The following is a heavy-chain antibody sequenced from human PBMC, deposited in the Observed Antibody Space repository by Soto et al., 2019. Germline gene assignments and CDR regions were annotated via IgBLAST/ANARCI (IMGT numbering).Heavy chain of an antibody. CDR3: ARESIKGIAVAGKRGDTYYYYGMDV. Sequence: SQTLSLTCAISGDSVSSNSAAWNWIRQSPSRGLGWLGRTYYRSKWYNDYAVSVKSRITINPDTSKNQFSLQLNSVTPEDTAVYYCARESIKGIAVAGKRGDTYYYYGMDVWGQGTTVTVSS. CDR1: GDSVSSNSAA. J-gene: IGHJ6*02. D-gene: IGHD6-19*01. V-gene: IGHV6-1*01. CDR2: TYYRSKWYN.